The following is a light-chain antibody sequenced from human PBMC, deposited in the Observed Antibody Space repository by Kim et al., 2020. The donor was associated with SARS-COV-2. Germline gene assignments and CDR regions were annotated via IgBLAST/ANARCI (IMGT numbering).Light chain of an antibody. CDR2: DAS. CDR3: QQYNSWPYT. Sequence: SVSPGARATLSCRATQSVSSDLAWYQQRPGQAPRLLIYDASTRATGIPARFSGSGSGTEFTLTISSLQSEDFAVYYCQQYNSWPYTFGQGTKLEI. J-gene: IGKJ2*01. CDR1: QSVSSD. V-gene: IGKV3-15*01.